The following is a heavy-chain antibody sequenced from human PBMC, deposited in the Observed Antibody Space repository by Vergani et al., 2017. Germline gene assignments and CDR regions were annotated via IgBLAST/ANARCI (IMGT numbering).Heavy chain of an antibody. CDR1: GFTFSSYW. CDR3: SRDGVHCTHCVCSTSAFDY. CDR2: IKQDGSEK. V-gene: IGHV3-7*03. Sequence: EVQLVESGGGLVQPGGSLRLSCAASGFTFSSYWMSWVRQAPGKGLEWVANIKQDGSEKYYVDSVKGRFTISRDNAKNSLYLQMNSLRAEDTAVYYCSRDGVHCTHCVCSTSAFDYWGQGTLVTVSS. D-gene: IGHD2-8*01. J-gene: IGHJ4*02.